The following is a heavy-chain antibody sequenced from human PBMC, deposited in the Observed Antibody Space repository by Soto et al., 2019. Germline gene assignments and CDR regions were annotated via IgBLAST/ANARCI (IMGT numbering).Heavy chain of an antibody. CDR3: ARDKITGLFDY. D-gene: IGHD2-8*02. CDR1: GGSFSGYY. J-gene: IGHJ4*02. V-gene: IGHV4-34*01. CDR2: INHSGST. Sequence: QVQLQQWGAVLLKPSETLSLTCAVYGGSFSGYYWTWIRQPPGTGLEWIGEINHSGSTNYDPSLKSRVTISVDTSKNQFSLKLTSVTAADTAVYYCARDKITGLFDYWGQGTLFTVSS.